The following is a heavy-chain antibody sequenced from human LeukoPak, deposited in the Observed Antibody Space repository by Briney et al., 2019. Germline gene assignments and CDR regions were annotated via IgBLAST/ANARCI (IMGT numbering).Heavy chain of an antibody. Sequence: GGSLRLSCAASGFTFDDYGMSWVRQAPGKGLEWGSRINWNGGSTGYADSVKGRFTISRDNAKNSLYLQMNSLRAEDTALYYCARCSSSWSYYYYYYMDVWGKGATVTVSS. CDR3: ARCSSSWSYYYYYYMDV. J-gene: IGHJ6*03. CDR1: GFTFDDYG. CDR2: INWNGGST. V-gene: IGHV3-20*04. D-gene: IGHD6-13*01.